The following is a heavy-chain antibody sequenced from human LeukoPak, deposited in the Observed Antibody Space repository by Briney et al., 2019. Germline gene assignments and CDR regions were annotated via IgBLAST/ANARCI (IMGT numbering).Heavy chain of an antibody. Sequence: SETLSLTCTVSGYSISSGYYWGWIRQPPGKGLEWIGRIYPSGSTYYNPSLKSRVTISVDTSKNQFSLKLSSVTAADTAVYYCARQWAGIAAAAYYYYGMDVWGQGTTVTVPS. D-gene: IGHD6-13*01. CDR1: GYSISSGYY. V-gene: IGHV4-38-2*02. CDR3: ARQWAGIAAAAYYYYGMDV. J-gene: IGHJ6*02. CDR2: IYPSGST.